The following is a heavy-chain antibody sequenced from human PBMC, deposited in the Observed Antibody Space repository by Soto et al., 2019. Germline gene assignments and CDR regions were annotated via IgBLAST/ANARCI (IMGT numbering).Heavy chain of an antibody. J-gene: IGHJ4*02. V-gene: IGHV3-49*03. Sequence: PGGSLRLSCTASGFTFGDYAMSWFRQAPGKGLEWVGFIKSKGYGGTTEHATSVKGRFTISRDDSKSIAYLQMNSLQTEDTAVYYCTRDSGCGGDCYENYFDYWGQGTLVTVSS. CDR3: TRDSGCGGDCYENYFDY. CDR1: GFTFGDYA. D-gene: IGHD2-21*02. CDR2: IKSKGYGGTT.